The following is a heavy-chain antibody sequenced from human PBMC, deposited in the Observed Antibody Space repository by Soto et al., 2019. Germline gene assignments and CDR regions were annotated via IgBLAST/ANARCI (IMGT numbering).Heavy chain of an antibody. D-gene: IGHD3-3*01. CDR1: GDTFTSYY. V-gene: IGHV1-46*01. CDR2: INPHGGST. Sequence: ASVKVSCKAPGDTFTSYYLNWVRQAPGQGLEWMGVINPHGGSTKYAQKFQGRVTITADESTSTAYMELSSLRSEDTAVYYCARLLGGYYRGYYFDYWGQGTLVTVSS. CDR3: ARLLGGYYRGYYFDY. J-gene: IGHJ4*02.